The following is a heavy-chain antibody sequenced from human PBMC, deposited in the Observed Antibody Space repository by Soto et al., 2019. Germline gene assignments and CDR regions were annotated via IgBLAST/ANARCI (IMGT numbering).Heavy chain of an antibody. Sequence: EVQLVESGGGLVQPGGSLRLSCASSGFSFSSYSMNWVRQAPGKGLEWVSYISSSSGTIEYADSVKGRFTISRDNAKNSLYLQMNSLRAEDTAVYYCAGRFDYWGQGTLVTVSS. CDR2: ISSSSGTI. CDR1: GFSFSSYS. J-gene: IGHJ4*02. V-gene: IGHV3-48*01. D-gene: IGHD2-15*01. CDR3: AGRFDY.